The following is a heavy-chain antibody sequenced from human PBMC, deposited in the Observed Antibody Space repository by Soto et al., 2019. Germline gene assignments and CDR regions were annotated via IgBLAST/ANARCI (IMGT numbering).Heavy chain of an antibody. Sequence: SETLSLTCTVSGGSISSSSYYWGWIRQPPGKGLEWIGSIYYSGSTYYNPSLKSRVTISVDTSKNQFSLKLSSVTAADTAVYYCARRVAVDYYYGMDVWGQGTTVTVS. CDR1: GGSISSSSYY. CDR3: ARRVAVDYYYGMDV. CDR2: IYYSGST. J-gene: IGHJ6*02. D-gene: IGHD6-19*01. V-gene: IGHV4-39*01.